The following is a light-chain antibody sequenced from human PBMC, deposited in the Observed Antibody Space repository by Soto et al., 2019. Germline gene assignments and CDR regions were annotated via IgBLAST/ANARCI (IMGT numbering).Light chain of an antibody. J-gene: IGKJ1*01. CDR3: QKYNGAFWT. Sequence: DIQMTQSPSSLSASVGDRVTITCRASQGISDYLAWYQQKPGKVPKLLIYAASSLQSGVPSRFSGSGSGTDFTLIISSRQPEDVATYYCQKYNGAFWTFGQGTKVDIK. CDR1: QGISDY. V-gene: IGKV1-27*01. CDR2: AAS.